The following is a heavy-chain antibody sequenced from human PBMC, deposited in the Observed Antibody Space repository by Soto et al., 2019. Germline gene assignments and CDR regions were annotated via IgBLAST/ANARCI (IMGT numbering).Heavy chain of an antibody. Sequence: PGGSLILSCAASGFTFTTYAMSWVRQAPGKGLEWVSIITSSGSGTYYGDSVKGRFTISRDNSKNTVYLQMNSLTVDDTAIYYCVKGGSSWSHFDYWGQGMLVTVS. J-gene: IGHJ4*02. D-gene: IGHD6-13*01. CDR1: GFTFTTYA. CDR2: ITSSGSGT. CDR3: VKGGSSWSHFDY. V-gene: IGHV3-23*01.